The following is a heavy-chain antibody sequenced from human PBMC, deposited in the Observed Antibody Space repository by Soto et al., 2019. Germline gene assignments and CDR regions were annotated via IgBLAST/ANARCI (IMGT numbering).Heavy chain of an antibody. CDR3: AASITMVRGVIIMNYGMDV. J-gene: IGHJ6*02. CDR2: IYTSGST. Sequence: PSETLSLTCTVSGGSISSYYWILIRQPAGKGLEWIGRIYTSGSTNYNPSLKSRVTMSVDTSKNQFSLKLSSVTAADTAVYYCAASITMVRGVIIMNYGMDVWGQGTTVTVSS. CDR1: GGSISSYY. V-gene: IGHV4-4*07. D-gene: IGHD3-10*01.